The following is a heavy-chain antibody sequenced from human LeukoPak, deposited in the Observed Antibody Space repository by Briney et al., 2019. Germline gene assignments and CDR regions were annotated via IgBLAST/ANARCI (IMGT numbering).Heavy chain of an antibody. CDR3: ASVGKLGYYFDF. V-gene: IGHV4-39*01. CDR2: IYYSGRT. J-gene: IGHJ4*02. D-gene: IGHD7-27*01. CDR1: GGSISSSSYY. Sequence: SETLSLTCNVSGGSISSSSYYWGWIRQSPGKGLEWIGDIYYSGRTYNKNPSLESRVTISIDTSKSQFSLELSSVSAADTAIYYCASVGKLGYYFDFWGQGTLVTVSS.